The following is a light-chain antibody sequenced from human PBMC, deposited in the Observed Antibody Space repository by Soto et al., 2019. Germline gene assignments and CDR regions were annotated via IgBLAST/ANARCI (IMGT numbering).Light chain of an antibody. Sequence: DIQMTQSPSSLSASVGDGVTITCRASQSVSNYLCWYQQNPGKAPKLLIYAASTLQRGVPSRFSGSGSGTDFTLTISSLQPEDFATYYCQQSYSTPRTFGQGTKVEI. CDR3: QQSYSTPRT. CDR1: QSVSNY. CDR2: AAS. J-gene: IGKJ1*01. V-gene: IGKV1-39*01.